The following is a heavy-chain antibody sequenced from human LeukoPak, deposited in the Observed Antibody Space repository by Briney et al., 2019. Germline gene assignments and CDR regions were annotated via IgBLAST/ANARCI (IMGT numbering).Heavy chain of an antibody. V-gene: IGHV1-8*01. CDR3: ARGSRGTAAGTFDY. Sequence: GTSVKVSCKASGYTLTSYDMNWVRQATGQGLEWMGWMNPNSGNTGYAQKFQGRVTMTRNTSISTAYMELSSLRSEDTAVYYCARGSRGTAAGTFDYWGQRTVVTVSS. CDR2: MNPNSGNT. D-gene: IGHD6-13*01. CDR1: GYTLTSYD. J-gene: IGHJ4*02.